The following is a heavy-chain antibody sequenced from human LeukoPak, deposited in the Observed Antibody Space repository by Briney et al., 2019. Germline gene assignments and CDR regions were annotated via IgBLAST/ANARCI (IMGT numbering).Heavy chain of an antibody. CDR2: ISGSGGST. V-gene: IGHV3-23*01. Sequence: GGSLRLSCAASGFTFSSYSMFWVRQAPGKGLEWVSAISGSGGSTYYADSVKGRFTISRDNSKDTLYPQMNSLRAEDTAVYYCVKGWDIVVVPAAIDYWGQGTLVTVSS. CDR1: GFTFSSYS. J-gene: IGHJ4*02. D-gene: IGHD2-2*01. CDR3: VKGWDIVVVPAAIDY.